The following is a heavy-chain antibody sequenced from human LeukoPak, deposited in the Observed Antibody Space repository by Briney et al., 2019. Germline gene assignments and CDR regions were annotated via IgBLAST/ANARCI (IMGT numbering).Heavy chain of an antibody. CDR1: GYTFTSYY. CDR3: ARVVGATPGPVDY. V-gene: IGHV1-46*01. Sequence: ASVTVSFKASGYTFTSYYMHWVRQAPGQGLEWMGIINPSGGSTSYAQKFQGRVTMTRDMSTSTVYMELSSLRSEDTAVYYCARVVGATPGPVDYWGQGTLVTVSS. CDR2: INPSGGST. J-gene: IGHJ4*02. D-gene: IGHD1-26*01.